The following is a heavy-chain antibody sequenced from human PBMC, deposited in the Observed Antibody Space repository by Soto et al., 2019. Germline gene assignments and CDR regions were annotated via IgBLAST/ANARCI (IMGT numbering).Heavy chain of an antibody. CDR2: ISSSSFTI. D-gene: IGHD6-13*01. CDR3: AREQQLSTGNYYYMDV. Sequence: GGSLRLSCAASGFRFSDYSMNWVRQAPGRGLEWVSYISSSSFTIHYADSVEGRFTISRDNAKNSLYLQMNSLRVEDTAVYYCAREQQLSTGNYYYMDVWGKGTTVTVSS. CDR1: GFRFSDYS. J-gene: IGHJ6*03. V-gene: IGHV3-48*01.